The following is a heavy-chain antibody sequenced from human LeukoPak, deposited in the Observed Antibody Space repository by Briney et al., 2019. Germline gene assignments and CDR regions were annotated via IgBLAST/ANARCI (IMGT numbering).Heavy chain of an antibody. CDR3: AKGTSSLNYDAFDI. J-gene: IGHJ3*02. D-gene: IGHD6-19*01. CDR1: GFTFSSFG. CDR2: ISFIIST. Sequence: GGSLRLSCAASGFTFSSFGVNWVRQGPGKGLEWVSGISFIISTWSADSVKGRFTISRDNSKNTVYLQMNSLRDDDTAVYYCAKGTSSLNYDAFDIWGQGTLVTVAS. V-gene: IGHV3-23*01.